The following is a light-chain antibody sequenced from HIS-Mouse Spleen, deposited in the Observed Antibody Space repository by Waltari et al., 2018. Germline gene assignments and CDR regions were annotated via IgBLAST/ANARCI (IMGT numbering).Light chain of an antibody. J-gene: IGKJ1*01. CDR1: QSVSSSY. V-gene: IGKV3-20*01. CDR3: QQYGSSPPAA. CDR2: GAS. Sequence: EIVLTQSPGTLSLSPGERATLSCRASQSVSSSYLAWYQQKPGQAPRLLIYGASSRATGIPDRCSGSGSGTDFTLTISRLEPEDFAVYYCQQYGSSPPAAFGQGTKVEIK.